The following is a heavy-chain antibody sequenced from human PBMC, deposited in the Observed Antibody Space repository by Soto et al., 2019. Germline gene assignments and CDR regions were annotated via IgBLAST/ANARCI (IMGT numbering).Heavy chain of an antibody. CDR3: ARRYSSSFDY. J-gene: IGHJ4*02. CDR2: IYYSGST. CDR1: GGSISSYY. V-gene: IGHV4-59*08. D-gene: IGHD6-13*01. Sequence: SETLSLTCTVSGGSISSYYWSWIRQPPGKGLERIGDIYYSGSTNYNPSLKSRVTISVDTSKNHFSLKLSSVTAADTAVYYCARRYSSSFDYWGQGTLVTVSS.